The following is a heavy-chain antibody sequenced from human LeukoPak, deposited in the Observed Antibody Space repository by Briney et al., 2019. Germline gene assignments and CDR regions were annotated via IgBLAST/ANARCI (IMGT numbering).Heavy chain of an antibody. CDR1: GGSISGYY. D-gene: IGHD3-22*01. Sequence: PSETLSLTCTVSGGSISGYYWSWIRQPPGKGLEWIGFFYYGGTTNYNPSLKSRVTISVDTSKNPFSLKLSSVTAADTAVYYCAGSSYYDSSGWSYGRFDYWGQGTLVTVSS. J-gene: IGHJ4*02. CDR3: AGSSYYDSSGWSYGRFDY. V-gene: IGHV4-59*12. CDR2: FYYGGTT.